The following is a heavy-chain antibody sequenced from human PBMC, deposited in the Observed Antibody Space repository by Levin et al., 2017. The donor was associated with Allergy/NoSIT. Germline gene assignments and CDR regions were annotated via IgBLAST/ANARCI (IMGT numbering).Heavy chain of an antibody. D-gene: IGHD5-12*01. CDR2: IIPIFGTA. CDR3: ARAWFPGWLRSPHWFDP. Sequence: SVKVSCKASGGTFSSYAISWVRQAPGQGLEWMGGIIPIFGTANYAQKFQGRVTITADKSTSTAYMELSSLRSEDTAVYYCARAWFPGWLRSPHWFDPWGQGTLVTVSS. V-gene: IGHV1-69*06. J-gene: IGHJ5*02. CDR1: GGTFSSYA.